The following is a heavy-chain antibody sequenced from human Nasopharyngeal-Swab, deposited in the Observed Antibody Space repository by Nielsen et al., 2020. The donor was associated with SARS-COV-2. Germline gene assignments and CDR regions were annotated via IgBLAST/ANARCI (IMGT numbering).Heavy chain of an antibody. CDR1: GYTFTSYA. J-gene: IGHJ4*02. CDR2: INDGNGNT. V-gene: IGHV1-3*01. Sequence: ASVNVSLKASGYTFTSYAMHCVRQAPGQSLYFRGWINDGNGNTKYSQKFQGRVTITRDTSASTAYMELSSLGSEDTAVYYCARALRFLEWLPFDYWGQGTLVTVSS. D-gene: IGHD3-3*01. CDR3: ARALRFLEWLPFDY.